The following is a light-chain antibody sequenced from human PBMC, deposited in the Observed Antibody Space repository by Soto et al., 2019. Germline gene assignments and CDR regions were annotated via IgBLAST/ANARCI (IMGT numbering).Light chain of an antibody. V-gene: IGLV4-69*01. J-gene: IGLJ3*02. Sequence: QLVLTQSPSASASLGASVKLTCTLSSGHSSYAIAWHQQQPEKGPRYLMKLNSDGSHSKGDGIPDRFSGSSSGAERYLTISSRQSEDEADYYCQTWGTGIQVFGGGTKATVL. CDR3: QTWGTGIQV. CDR2: LNSDGSH. CDR1: SGHSSYA.